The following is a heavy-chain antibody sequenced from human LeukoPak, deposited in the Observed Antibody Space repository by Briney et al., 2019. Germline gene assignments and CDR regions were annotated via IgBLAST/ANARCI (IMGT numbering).Heavy chain of an antibody. D-gene: IGHD3-22*01. CDR2: IIPIFGTA. J-gene: IGHJ3*02. CDR3: AKAQYDTLNYYYDSSGYPDDAFDI. CDR1: GGTFSSYA. V-gene: IGHV1-69*13. Sequence: SVKASCKASGGTFSSYAISWVRQAPGQGLEWMGGIIPIFGTANYAQKFQGRVTITADESTSAAYMELSSLRSEDTAVYYCAKAQYDTLNYYYDSSGYPDDAFDIWGQGAMVTVSS.